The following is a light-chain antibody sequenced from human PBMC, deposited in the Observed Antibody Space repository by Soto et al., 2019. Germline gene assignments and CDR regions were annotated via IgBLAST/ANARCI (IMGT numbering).Light chain of an antibody. CDR2: GAS. Sequence: EIVMTQSPATLSLSPGERAALSCRASQSINSDFAWYQQKPGKAPKLLIYGASSRATGVPARFTGSGSGSEFTLTISRLQSEDFAAYYCQQGHNTPLTFGQGTRLEI. CDR1: QSINSD. J-gene: IGKJ2*01. V-gene: IGKV3-15*01. CDR3: QQGHNTPLT.